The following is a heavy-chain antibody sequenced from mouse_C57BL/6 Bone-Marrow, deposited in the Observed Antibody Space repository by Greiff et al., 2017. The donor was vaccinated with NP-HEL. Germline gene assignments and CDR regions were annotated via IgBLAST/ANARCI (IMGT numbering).Heavy chain of an antibody. CDR3: TTGSGTWYFDY. J-gene: IGHJ2*01. CDR2: IDPENGDT. Sequence: LQQSGAELVRPGASVKLSCTASGFNIKDDYMHWVKQRPEQGLEWIGWIDPENGDTEYASKFQGKATITADTSSNTAYLQLSSLTSEDTAVYYCTTGSGTWYFDYWGQGTTLTVSS. CDR1: GFNIKDDY. D-gene: IGHD4-1*01. V-gene: IGHV14-4*01.